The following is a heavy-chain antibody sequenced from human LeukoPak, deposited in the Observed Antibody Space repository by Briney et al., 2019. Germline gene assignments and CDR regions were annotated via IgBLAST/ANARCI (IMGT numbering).Heavy chain of an antibody. V-gene: IGHV4-34*01. CDR3: TRITTGHDY. CDR2: INHSGYT. CDR1: GVSFNDYY. D-gene: IGHD4-11*01. Sequence: NPSDTLSLTCAVSGVSFNDYYGRCVRQTPGKGLEWIGEINHSGYTNDSPSLKRRVTLSIDTSRKQFALNLSSVTVADTGIYYCTRITTGHDYWGQGTLVTVSS. J-gene: IGHJ4*02.